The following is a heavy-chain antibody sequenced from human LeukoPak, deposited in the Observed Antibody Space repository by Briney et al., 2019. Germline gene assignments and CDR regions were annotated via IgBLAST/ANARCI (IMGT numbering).Heavy chain of an antibody. CDR2: INPSGGST. D-gene: IGHD6-19*01. CDR3: ARDGSAGTTRTPRWFDP. CDR1: GYTFTSYY. Sequence: ASVKVSCKASGYTFTSYYMHWVRQTPGQGLEWMGIINPSGGSTSYAQKFQGRVTMTRDTSTSTVYMELSSLRSEDTAVYYCARDGSAGTTRTPRWFDPWGHGTLVTVSS. V-gene: IGHV1-46*01. J-gene: IGHJ5*02.